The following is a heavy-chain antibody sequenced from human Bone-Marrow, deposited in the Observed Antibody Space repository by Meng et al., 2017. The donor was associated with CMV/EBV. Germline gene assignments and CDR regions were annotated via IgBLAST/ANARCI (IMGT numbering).Heavy chain of an antibody. D-gene: IGHD5-12*01. CDR1: GGTFITSA. V-gene: IGHV1-69*06. CDR2: IIPLSGTP. Sequence: KAAGGTFITSAFSWVRQAPGQGLEWMGGIIPLSGTPNDAQRFQGRVSITADRSTSTVYLEVNAVRNDDTAVYYCAAWTSGYDSLGDHWGQGTLVTVSS. CDR3: AAWTSGYDSLGDH. J-gene: IGHJ4*02.